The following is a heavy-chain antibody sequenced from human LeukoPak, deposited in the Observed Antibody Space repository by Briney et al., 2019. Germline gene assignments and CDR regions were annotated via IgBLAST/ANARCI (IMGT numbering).Heavy chain of an antibody. CDR2: INPNSGGT. J-gene: IGHJ3*02. D-gene: IGHD2-15*01. CDR3: ATLRYCSGGSCYSDAFDI. CDR1: GYTFTGYY. V-gene: IGHV1-2*02. Sequence: ASVKVSCKASGYTFTGYYMHWVRQAPGQGLEWMGWINPNSGGTNYAQKFQGRVTMTRDTSISTAYMELSRLRSDDPAVYYSATLRYCSGGSCYSDAFDIWGQGTMVTVSS.